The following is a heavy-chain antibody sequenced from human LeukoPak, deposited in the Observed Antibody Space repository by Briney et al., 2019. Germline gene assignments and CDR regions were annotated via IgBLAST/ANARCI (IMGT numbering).Heavy chain of an antibody. CDR1: GFTFDDYA. V-gene: IGHV3-9*01. CDR2: ISWNSGSI. D-gene: IGHD3-10*01. J-gene: IGHJ4*02. Sequence: TGGSLRLSCAASGFTFDDYAMHWVRQAPGQGLEWVSGISWNSGSIGYADSVKGRFTISRDNAKNSLYLQMNSLRAEDTALYYCAKGMVRGAMGNFDYWGQGTLVTVSS. CDR3: AKGMVRGAMGNFDY.